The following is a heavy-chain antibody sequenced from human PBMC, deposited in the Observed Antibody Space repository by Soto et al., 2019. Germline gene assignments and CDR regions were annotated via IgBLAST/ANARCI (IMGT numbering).Heavy chain of an antibody. D-gene: IGHD2-21*02. J-gene: IGHJ6*03. V-gene: IGHV3-7*01. Sequence: EVQLVESGGGLVQPGGSLRLSCAASGFTFSSYWMSWVRQAPGKGLEWVANIKQDGSEKYYVDSVKGRFTISRDKAKNSLYLQMNSLRAEDTAVYYCARPGDYYYYFYMDVWGKGTTVTVSS. CDR1: GFTFSSYW. CDR3: ARPGDYYYYFYMDV. CDR2: IKQDGSEK.